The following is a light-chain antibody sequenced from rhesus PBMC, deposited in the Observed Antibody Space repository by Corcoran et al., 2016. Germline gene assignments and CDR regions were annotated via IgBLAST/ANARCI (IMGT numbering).Light chain of an antibody. J-gene: IGKJ4*01. CDR2: KAS. CDR1: ENVNNF. V-gene: IGKV1-74*01. CDR3: QHGYGTPLT. Sequence: DIQMTQSPSSLSASVGDRVTITCRASENVNNFLNWYQQKKGKAPKLLIYKASSLPGGVPSRFSGSGSRTDYTFTISGLQPEDVATYYCQHGYGTPLTFGGGTKVELK.